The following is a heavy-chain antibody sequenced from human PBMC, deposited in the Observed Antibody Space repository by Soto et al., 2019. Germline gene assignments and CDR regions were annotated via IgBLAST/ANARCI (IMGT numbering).Heavy chain of an antibody. J-gene: IGHJ6*02. D-gene: IGHD5-18*01. CDR1: GYTFTGYY. CDR3: ARERDTAHHYYGMDV. V-gene: IGHV1-2*02. Sequence: VSVKVSCKASGYTFTGYYMHWVRQAPGQGLEWMGWINPNSGGTNYAQKFQGRVTMTRDTSISTAYMELSRLRSDDTAVYYCARERDTAHHYYGMDVWGQGTTVTVSS. CDR2: INPNSGGT.